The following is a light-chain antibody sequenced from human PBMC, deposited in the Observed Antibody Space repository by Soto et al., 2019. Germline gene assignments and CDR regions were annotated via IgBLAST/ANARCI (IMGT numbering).Light chain of an antibody. CDR1: QSILYSSNNKNY. CDR2: WAS. V-gene: IGKV4-1*01. J-gene: IGKJ1*01. CDR3: QQSYSSPWT. Sequence: DIVMTQAPDSLPVSLGGKATINCTPGQSILYSSNNKNYLVWYQQKPGQPPKVLIYWASTRESGVPDRFSGSGSGTDFTLTIRSLQPEDFATYFCQQSYSSPWTFGQGTKVEIK.